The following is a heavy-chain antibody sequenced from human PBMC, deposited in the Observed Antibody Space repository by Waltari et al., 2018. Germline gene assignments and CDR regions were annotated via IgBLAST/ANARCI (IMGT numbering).Heavy chain of an antibody. CDR2: IKQDGSEK. CDR3: ARPFRSGWYDGSFDV. Sequence: EVQLVESGGGLVQPGVSLRLSCAASGFTFSSSWLTWVRQAPGKGLEGVANIKQDGSEKSYVDSVKGRFLMSRDNAKNSLSLQMNSLKAEDTAVYYCARPFRSGWYDGSFDVWGQGTMVTVSS. J-gene: IGHJ3*01. V-gene: IGHV3-7*04. CDR1: GFTFSSSW. D-gene: IGHD6-19*01.